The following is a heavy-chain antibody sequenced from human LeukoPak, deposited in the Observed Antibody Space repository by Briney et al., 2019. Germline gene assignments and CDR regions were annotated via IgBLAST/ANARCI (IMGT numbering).Heavy chain of an antibody. CDR1: GGSFSGYY. V-gene: IGHV4-34*01. Sequence: SETLSLTCAVYGGSFSGYYWSWIRQPPGKGLEWIGEINHSGSTNYNPSLKSRVTISVDTSKNQFSPKLSSVTAADTAVYYCARGNYYDSKRYFQHWGQGTLVTVSS. CDR2: INHSGST. J-gene: IGHJ1*01. CDR3: ARGNYYDSKRYFQH. D-gene: IGHD3-22*01.